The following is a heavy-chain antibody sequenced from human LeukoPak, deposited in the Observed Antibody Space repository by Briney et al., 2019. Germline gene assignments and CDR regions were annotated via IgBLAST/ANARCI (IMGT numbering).Heavy chain of an antibody. CDR1: GFTFSSYA. CDR2: ISYDGSNK. V-gene: IGHV3-30*04. CDR3: AREGQLGLVDFDY. J-gene: IGHJ4*02. Sequence: GGSLRLSCAASGFTFSSYAMHWVRQAPGKGLEWVAVISYDGSNKYYADSVKGRFTISRDNSKNTLYLQMNSLRAEDTAVYYCAREGQLGLVDFDYWGQGTLVTVSS. D-gene: IGHD6-6*01.